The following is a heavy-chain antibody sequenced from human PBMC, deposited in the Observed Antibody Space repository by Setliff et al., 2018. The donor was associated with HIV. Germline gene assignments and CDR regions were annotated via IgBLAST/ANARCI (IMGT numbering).Heavy chain of an antibody. D-gene: IGHD3-10*01. Sequence: GGSLRLSCAASGFTFGDYGMNWVRQAPGKGLEWVANIKEDGSKKNYVDSVKGRFTISRDNAKNSLFLQMNSLTAEDTAIYYCTIGHYRSGWGQGTQVTVSS. V-gene: IGHV3-7*03. CDR1: GFTFGDYG. J-gene: IGHJ4*02. CDR2: IKEDGSKK. CDR3: TIGHYRSG.